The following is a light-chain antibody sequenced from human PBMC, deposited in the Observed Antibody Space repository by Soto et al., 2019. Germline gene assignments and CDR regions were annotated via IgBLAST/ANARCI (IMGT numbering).Light chain of an antibody. CDR3: SSYTTSSTV. CDR2: EVT. J-gene: IGLJ1*01. CDR1: SSDVADYKD. V-gene: IGLV2-14*01. Sequence: QSALTQPASVSGSPGQSITISCTATSSDVADYKDVSWYQQHPGNAPKLMIYEVTYRPSGVSNRFSGSKSGNTASRTISGLQAEDDAEYYCSSYTTSSTVFGTGTKLTVL.